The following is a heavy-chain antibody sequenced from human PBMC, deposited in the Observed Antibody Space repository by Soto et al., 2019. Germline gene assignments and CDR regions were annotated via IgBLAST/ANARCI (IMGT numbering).Heavy chain of an antibody. CDR1: GFTFSNYA. D-gene: IGHD3-22*01. Sequence: QAQLVESGGGVVQPGGSLRLSCAASGFTFSNYAIHWVRQAPGRGLEWVAVISYGGSNKYYADSVQGRFNISRDNSKNTLYLQMSSLRAEGTAVYFCGRDYYDGGGFYCWYFALWGRGTLVTVST. CDR2: ISYGGSNK. J-gene: IGHJ2*01. CDR3: GRDYYDGGGFYCWYFAL. V-gene: IGHV3-30-3*01.